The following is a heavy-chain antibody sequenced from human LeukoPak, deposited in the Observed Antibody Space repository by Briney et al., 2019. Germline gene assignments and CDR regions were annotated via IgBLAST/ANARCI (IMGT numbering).Heavy chain of an antibody. CDR3: AIAYTSGSGDAFDV. J-gene: IGHJ3*01. Sequence: ASVKVSCKAAGYTFIGYYIHWVRQAPGQGLEWMGWINPNSGVTHYGQKFQGRVTMTRDTSISTAYMDLSRLRSDDTAVYFCAIAYTSGSGDAFDVWGQGTMVAVSS. D-gene: IGHD6-19*01. CDR1: GYTFIGYY. V-gene: IGHV1-2*02. CDR2: INPNSGVT.